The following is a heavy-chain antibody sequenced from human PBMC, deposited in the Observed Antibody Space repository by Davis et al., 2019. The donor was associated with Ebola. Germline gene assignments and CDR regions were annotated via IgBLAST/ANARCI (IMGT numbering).Heavy chain of an antibody. D-gene: IGHD6-19*01. J-gene: IGHJ4*02. V-gene: IGHV3-33*08. CDR1: GLTFSSYS. Sequence: GESLKISCAASGLTFSSYSMNWVRQAPGKGLQWVAVIWDDGSNKYYADSVKGRFTISRDNSKNTLYLQMNSLRAEDTAVYYCATTPQYSSGQNKPFDYWGQGTLVTVSS. CDR2: IWDDGSNK. CDR3: ATTPQYSSGQNKPFDY.